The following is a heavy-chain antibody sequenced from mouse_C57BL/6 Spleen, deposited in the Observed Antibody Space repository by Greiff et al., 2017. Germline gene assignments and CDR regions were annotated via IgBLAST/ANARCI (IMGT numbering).Heavy chain of an antibody. CDR2: IYPGDGDT. V-gene: IGHV1-80*01. CDR3: ARSLSYDGYYGYAMDY. J-gene: IGHJ4*01. Sequence: VQLQQSGAELVKPGASVKISCKASGYAFSSYWMNWVKQRPGKGLEWIGQIYPGDGDTNYNGKFKGKATLTADKSSSTAYMQLSSLTSEDSAVYFCARSLSYDGYYGYAMDYWGQGTSGTVSS. D-gene: IGHD2-3*01. CDR1: GYAFSSYW.